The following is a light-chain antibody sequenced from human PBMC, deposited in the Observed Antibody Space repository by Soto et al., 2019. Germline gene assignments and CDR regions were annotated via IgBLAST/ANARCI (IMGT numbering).Light chain of an antibody. CDR3: QQYHTSPLT. V-gene: IGKV3-20*01. Sequence: IVLTQSPGTLSLSPGERVTLSCRASQSVTTRLAWYQHKPGQAPTLLMSGASNRASGVPVRFSGSGSGTDFTLTITRLEPEDFAVYYCQQYHTSPLTFGGGTKVDIK. CDR2: GAS. J-gene: IGKJ4*01. CDR1: QSVTTR.